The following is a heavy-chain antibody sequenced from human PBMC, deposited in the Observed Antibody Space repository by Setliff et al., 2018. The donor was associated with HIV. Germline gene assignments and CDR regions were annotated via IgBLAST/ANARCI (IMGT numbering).Heavy chain of an antibody. CDR1: GYSFTTSG. D-gene: IGHD4-17*01. CDR2: ISPDNGNR. CDR3: ARARGTTVTTPGWFDP. Sequence: ASVKVSCKASGYSFTTSGVSWVRQAPGQGLEWMGWISPDNGNRRILRRFQGRVTMTRDTSISTAYMELSRLRSDDTAVYYCARARGTTVTTPGWFDPWGQGTLVTVSS. V-gene: IGHV1-18*01. J-gene: IGHJ5*02.